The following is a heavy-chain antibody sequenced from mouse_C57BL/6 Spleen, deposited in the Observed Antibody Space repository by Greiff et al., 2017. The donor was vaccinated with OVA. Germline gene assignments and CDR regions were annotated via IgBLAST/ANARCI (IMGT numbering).Heavy chain of an antibody. CDR1: GYAFSSSW. V-gene: IGHV1-82*01. D-gene: IGHD1-1*01. CDR2: IYPGDGDT. CDR3: ARGNYGSILLEV. J-gene: IGHJ1*03. Sequence: QVQLQQSGPELVKPGASVKISCKASGYAFSSSWMNWVKQRPGKGLEWIGRIYPGDGDTNYNGKFKGKATLTADKSSSTAYMQLSSLTSEDSAVYFCARGNYGSILLEVWGTGTTVTVSS.